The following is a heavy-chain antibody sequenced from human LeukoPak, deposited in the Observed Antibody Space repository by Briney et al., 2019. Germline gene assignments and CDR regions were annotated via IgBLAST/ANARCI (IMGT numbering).Heavy chain of an antibody. J-gene: IGHJ4*02. CDR2: ISSSSSYI. CDR3: WGKPYSSSWYDY. Sequence: GGSLRLSCAASGFTFSSYSMNWVRQAPGKGLEWVSSISSSSSYIYYADSVKGRFTISRDNAKNSLYLQMNSLRAEDTAVYCCWGKPYSSSWYDYGGRGTLVTVS. D-gene: IGHD6-13*01. CDR1: GFTFSSYS. V-gene: IGHV3-21*01.